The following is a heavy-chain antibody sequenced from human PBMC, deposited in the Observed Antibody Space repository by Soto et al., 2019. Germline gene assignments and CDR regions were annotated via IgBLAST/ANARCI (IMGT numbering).Heavy chain of an antibody. Sequence: GGSLRLSCTASGFTFGDYAMSWFRQAPGKGLEWVGFIRSKAYGGTTEYAASVKGRFTISRDDSKSIAYLQMNSLKTEDTAVYYCTRDWGHDYGDNYYYYMDVWGKGTTVTVSS. D-gene: IGHD4-17*01. CDR1: GFTFGDYA. CDR3: TRDWGHDYGDNYYYYMDV. J-gene: IGHJ6*03. V-gene: IGHV3-49*03. CDR2: IRSKAYGGTT.